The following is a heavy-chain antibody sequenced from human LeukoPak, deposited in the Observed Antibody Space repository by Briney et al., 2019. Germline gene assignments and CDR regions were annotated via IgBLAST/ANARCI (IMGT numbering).Heavy chain of an antibody. J-gene: IGHJ6*02. CDR2: INTDGSTT. D-gene: IGHD2/OR15-2a*01. CDR1: GFTFSSRW. Sequence: GGSLRLSCVASGFTFSSRWMHWVRHAPGKGLVWVSIINTDGSTTRYADFVEGRFTISRDNARNTLYLEMNSLRVEDTAVYFCARDISRTMDVWGQGTTVTV. CDR3: ARDISRTMDV. V-gene: IGHV3-74*01.